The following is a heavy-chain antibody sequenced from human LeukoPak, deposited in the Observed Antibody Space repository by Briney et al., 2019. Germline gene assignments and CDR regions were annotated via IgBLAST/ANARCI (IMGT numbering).Heavy chain of an antibody. V-gene: IGHV3-23*01. D-gene: IGHD7-27*01. CDR3: AKDGDLVPNAPRVGNFDY. J-gene: IGHJ4*02. CDR2: TSGSGGST. Sequence: PGGSRRLSCAASGFTFSSYAMSWVRQAPGKGLEWISATSGSGGSTYYAYSVKGRFTISRDNSKNTLHLRINSLTAEDTAVYYSAKDGDLVPNAPRVGNFDYWGQGTLVTVSS. CDR1: GFTFSSYA.